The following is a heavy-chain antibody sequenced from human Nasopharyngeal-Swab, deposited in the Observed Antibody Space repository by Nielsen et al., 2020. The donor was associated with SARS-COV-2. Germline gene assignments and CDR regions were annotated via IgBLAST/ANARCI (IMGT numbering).Heavy chain of an antibody. D-gene: IGHD6-13*01. J-gene: IGHJ4*02. V-gene: IGHV3-15*01. CDR1: GFTFSPSP. CDR3: TTVKNVASAGDY. Sequence: GGSLRLSCAASGFTFSPSPIHWVRQAPGKGLEWIGRIKNEAGGGATDYAAPVKGRFTISRDDSKNTLYLQMNSLKTEDTAVYYCTTVKNVASAGDYWGQGTLVTVSS. CDR2: IKNEAGGGAT.